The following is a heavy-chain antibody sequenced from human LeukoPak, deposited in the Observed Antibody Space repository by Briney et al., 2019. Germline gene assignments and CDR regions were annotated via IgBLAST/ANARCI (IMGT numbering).Heavy chain of an antibody. CDR1: GGSISSYY. D-gene: IGHD3-22*01. CDR2: IYTSGST. V-gene: IGHV4-4*07. Sequence: SETLSLTCTVSGGSISSYYWSWIRQPAGKGLEWIGRIYTSGSTNYNPSLMRRVTMSTDTSNNQFSLRLKSVTAADTAVYYCARGYFDSSDYSCPFEDWGQGTLVTVSS. CDR3: ARGYFDSSDYSCPFED. J-gene: IGHJ4*02.